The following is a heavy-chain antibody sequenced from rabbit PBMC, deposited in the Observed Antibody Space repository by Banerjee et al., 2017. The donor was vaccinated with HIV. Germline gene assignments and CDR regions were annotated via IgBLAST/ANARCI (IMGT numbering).Heavy chain of an antibody. V-gene: IGHV1S45*01. D-gene: IGHD4-2*01. Sequence: QEQLEESGGDLVKPEGSLTLTCTASGFSFSNSYWMHLVRQAPGKGLEWIACIYAGSSGGTHYASWAKGRFTISKTSSTTVTLQMTSLTAADTATYFCARDNAGDGGAIDLNLWGPGTLVPVS. CDR1: GFSFSNSYW. J-gene: IGHJ4*01. CDR3: ARDNAGDGGAIDLNL. CDR2: IYAGSSGGT.